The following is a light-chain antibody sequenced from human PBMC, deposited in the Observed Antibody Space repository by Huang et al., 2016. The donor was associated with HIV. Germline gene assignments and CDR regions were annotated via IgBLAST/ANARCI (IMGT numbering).Light chain of an antibody. CDR1: QNVRSS. V-gene: IGKV3-15*01. CDR3: QQYENWPPEYT. Sequence: EIVLTQSPAILSVSPGERATLSCGASQNVRSSFAWYQQSTGQPPGLLISGASPRATGIPARFSGSGSGTEFTLTISSLQSEDFAVYYCQQYENWPPEYTFGQGTKLEL. J-gene: IGKJ2*01. CDR2: GAS.